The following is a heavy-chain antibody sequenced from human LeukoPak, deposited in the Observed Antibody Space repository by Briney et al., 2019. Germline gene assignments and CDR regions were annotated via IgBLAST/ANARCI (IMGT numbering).Heavy chain of an antibody. CDR3: AKDFKRLLWFGEPPR. CDR1: GFTFSSYA. D-gene: IGHD3-10*01. Sequence: PGGSLRLSCAASGFTFSSYAISWVRQAPGKGLEWVSAISGSGGSTYYADSVKGRFTISRDNSKNTLYLRMNSLRAEDTAVYYCAKDFKRLLWFGEPPRWGQGTLVTVSS. V-gene: IGHV3-23*01. J-gene: IGHJ4*02. CDR2: ISGSGGST.